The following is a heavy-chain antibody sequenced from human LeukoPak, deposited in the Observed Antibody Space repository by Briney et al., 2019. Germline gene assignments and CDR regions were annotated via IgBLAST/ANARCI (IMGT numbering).Heavy chain of an antibody. CDR3: ARGLEATMGYFDY. D-gene: IGHD5-12*01. CDR2: MSYDGSTK. J-gene: IGHJ4*02. CDR1: GFSFYNYA. V-gene: IGHV3-30*14. Sequence: GGSLRLSCAASGFSFYNYAMHWVRQAPGKGLEWLAVMSYDGSTKYYADSVKGRFTISRDNPKSTLYAQMDNLRAEDTAVYYCARGLEATMGYFDYWGQGTLVTVSS.